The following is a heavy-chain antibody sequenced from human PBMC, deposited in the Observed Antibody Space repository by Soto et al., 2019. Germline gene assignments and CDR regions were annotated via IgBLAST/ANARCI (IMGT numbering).Heavy chain of an antibody. Sequence: GESLKISCKGSGYSFTSYWIGWVRQMPGKGLEWMGIIYPGDSDTRYSPSFQGQVTISADKSISTAYLQWSSLKASDTAMYYCARPSGAYCGGDCYYAFDIWGQGTMVTVSS. V-gene: IGHV5-51*01. D-gene: IGHD2-21*02. CDR3: ARPSGAYCGGDCYYAFDI. J-gene: IGHJ3*02. CDR1: GYSFTSYW. CDR2: IYPGDSDT.